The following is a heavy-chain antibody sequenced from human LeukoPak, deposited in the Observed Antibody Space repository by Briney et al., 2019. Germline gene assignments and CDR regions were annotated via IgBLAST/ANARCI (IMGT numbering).Heavy chain of an antibody. V-gene: IGHV4-39*01. Sequence: SETLSLTCTVSGGSISSSSFYWGWIRQPPGKGLQWIGYIHYRGSTYYNPSLKSRVTISVDTSKNQFSLRLSSVSAADTAVYYCARLVGSSWYHEVLRGRDYWGQGTLVTVSS. D-gene: IGHD6-13*01. CDR1: GGSISSSSFY. J-gene: IGHJ4*02. CDR2: IHYRGST. CDR3: ARLVGSSWYHEVLRGRDY.